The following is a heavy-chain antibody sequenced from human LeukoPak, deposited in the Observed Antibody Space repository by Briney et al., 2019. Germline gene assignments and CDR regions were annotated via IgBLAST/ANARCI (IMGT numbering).Heavy chain of an antibody. J-gene: IGHJ4*02. Sequence: GGSLRLSCAASGFTFSSYWMHWVRQAPGKGLVWVSRISSDGSDATYADSVKGRFTISRDNAKKMLYLQMNGLRVDDTAVYYCTRAPYHGDHVSWAWGQGTLVTVSS. V-gene: IGHV3-74*01. CDR3: TRAPYHGDHVSWA. D-gene: IGHD4-17*01. CDR1: GFTFSSYW. CDR2: ISSDGSDA.